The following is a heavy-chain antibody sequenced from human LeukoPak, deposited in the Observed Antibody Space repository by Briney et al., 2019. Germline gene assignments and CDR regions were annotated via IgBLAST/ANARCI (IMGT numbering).Heavy chain of an antibody. D-gene: IGHD3-3*01. CDR1: GYTFTSYG. CDR2: ISAYNGNT. J-gene: IGHJ6*02. Sequence: ASVKVSCKASGYTFTSYGISWVRQAPGQGLEWMGWISAYNGNTNYAQKLQGRVTMTTDTSTSTAYMELRSLRSDDTAVYYCAREGRLLEWLYTRYYYYGMDVWGQGTTVTVSS. CDR3: AREGRLLEWLYTRYYYYGMDV. V-gene: IGHV1-18*01.